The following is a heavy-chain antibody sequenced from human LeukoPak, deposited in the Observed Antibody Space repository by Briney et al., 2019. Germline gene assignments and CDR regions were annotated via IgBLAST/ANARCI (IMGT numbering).Heavy chain of an antibody. J-gene: IGHJ4*02. CDR3: AKDIEALSSSWYYFDY. CDR1: GFTFSNYA. Sequence: PGGSLRPSCAASGFTFSNYALSWVRQAPGKGLEWVSAISGDGGRTYYADSVKGRFTISRDNSKRTLYLQMDSLRADDTAVYYCAKDIEALSSSWYYFDYWGQGTLVTVSS. CDR2: ISGDGGRT. D-gene: IGHD6-13*01. V-gene: IGHV3-23*01.